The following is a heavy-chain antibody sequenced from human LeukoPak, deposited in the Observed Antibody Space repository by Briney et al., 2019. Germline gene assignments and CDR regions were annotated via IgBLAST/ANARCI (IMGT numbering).Heavy chain of an antibody. V-gene: IGHV3-30*18. J-gene: IGHJ1*01. Sequence: GGSLRLSCAASGFTFSSYGMHWVRQAPGKGLEWVAVISYDGSNKYYADSVKGRFTISRDNSKNTLYLQMNSLRAEDTAVYYCAKGGTEYFQYWGQGNLVTVSS. CDR1: GFTFSSYG. CDR3: AKGGTEYFQY. D-gene: IGHD3-16*01. CDR2: ISYDGSNK.